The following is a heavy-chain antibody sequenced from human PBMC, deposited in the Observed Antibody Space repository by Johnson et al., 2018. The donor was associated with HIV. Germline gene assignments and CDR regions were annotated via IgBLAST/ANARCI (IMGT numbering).Heavy chain of an antibody. CDR1: GFSFSNYA. D-gene: IGHD6-19*01. CDR2: ISASGDRT. J-gene: IGHJ3*02. CDR3: AIIAVAVSGDAFDI. Sequence: QLLESGAGLVKPGGSLRLACAASGFSFSNYAMSWVRQAPGKGLERVSSISASGDRTYYAVSVKGRFTISRDNSKNTRYLQMNSLRAEDTAGYYWAIIAVAVSGDAFDIWGQGTMVTVSS. V-gene: IGHV3-23*01.